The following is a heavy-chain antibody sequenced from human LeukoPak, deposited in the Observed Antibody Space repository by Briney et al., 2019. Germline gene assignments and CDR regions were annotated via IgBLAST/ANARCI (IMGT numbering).Heavy chain of an antibody. J-gene: IGHJ6*03. Sequence: SETLSLTCTVSGGSISSSSYYWGWIRQPPGKGLEWMGTIYSSGTTSYNPSLKSRVTISVDTSSNHFYLNLISVTAADTALYYCARQPHSYGPDYYYYYMDLWGTGTTVTVSS. D-gene: IGHD5-18*01. CDR2: IYSSGTT. CDR1: GGSISSSSYY. V-gene: IGHV4-39*01. CDR3: ARQPHSYGPDYYYYYMDL.